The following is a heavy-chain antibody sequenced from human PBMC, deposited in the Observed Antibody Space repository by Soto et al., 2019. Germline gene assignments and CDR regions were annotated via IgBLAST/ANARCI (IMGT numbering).Heavy chain of an antibody. CDR1: GGSISSGGYY. D-gene: IGHD1-1*01. V-gene: IGHV4-31*03. J-gene: IGHJ6*02. CDR3: ARVKTVTININYYSSNATHV. CDR2: IYYSGST. Sequence: SETLSLTCTVSGGSISSGGYYWSWIRQHPGKGLEWIGYIYYSGSTYYNPSLKSRVTVSVDTSKNQFSLKLSSVTAADTAVYYCARVKTVTININYYSSNATHVRGQAT.